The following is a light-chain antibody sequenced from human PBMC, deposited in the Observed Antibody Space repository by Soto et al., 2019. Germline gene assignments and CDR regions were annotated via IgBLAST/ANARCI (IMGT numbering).Light chain of an antibody. CDR3: QSYDISLSGSV. J-gene: IGLJ2*01. CDR1: SSNIGAGYD. CDR2: GNI. V-gene: IGLV1-40*01. Sequence: QSALTQPPSVSGAPGQWVTISCTGSSSNIGAGYDVHWYQQLPGSAPKLLIYGNINRPSGVPVRFSGSKSGTSASLAISGLQAEDEAVYYCQSYDISLSGSVFGEGTKLTVL.